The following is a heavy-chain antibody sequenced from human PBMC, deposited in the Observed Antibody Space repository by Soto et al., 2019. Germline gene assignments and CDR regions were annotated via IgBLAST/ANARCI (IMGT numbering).Heavy chain of an antibody. J-gene: IGHJ4*02. CDR2: ISGSGSST. CDR1: GFTFSNYA. CDR3: AKGTWEPTRPGPYFDY. V-gene: IGHV3-23*01. Sequence: GGSLRLSCVASGFTFSNYAMSWVRQAPGKGLECVSVISGSGSSTSYADSVKGRFTISRDNSKNTLYLQMNSLIAEDTAVYFCAKGTWEPTRPGPYFDYWGQGTLVTVSS. D-gene: IGHD1-26*01.